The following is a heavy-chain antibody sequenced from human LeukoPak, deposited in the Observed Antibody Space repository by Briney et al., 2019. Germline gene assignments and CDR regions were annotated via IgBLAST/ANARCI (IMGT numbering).Heavy chain of an antibody. J-gene: IGHJ4*02. CDR3: ASPYCSSTSCYHYYFAY. CDR2: IIPIFGTA. V-gene: IGHV1-69*05. D-gene: IGHD2-2*01. Sequence: ASVKVSCKASGGTFSSYAISWVRQAPGQGLEWMGGIIPIFGTANYAQKFQGRVTITTDESTSTAYMELSSLRSEDTAVYYCASPYCSSTSCYHYYFAYWGQGTLVTVSS. CDR1: GGTFSSYA.